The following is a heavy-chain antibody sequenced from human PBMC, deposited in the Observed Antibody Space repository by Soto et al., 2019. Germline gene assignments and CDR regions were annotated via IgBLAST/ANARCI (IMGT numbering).Heavy chain of an antibody. CDR3: ARHGDTAMVDGDAVPDY. Sequence: PGESLKISCKGAGYSFTSYWIGWVRQMPGKGLEWMGIIYPGDYDTRYSPSFQGQVTISADKSISTAYLQWSSLKASDTAMYYCARHGDTAMVDGDAVPDYWGQGTLVTVSS. J-gene: IGHJ4*02. D-gene: IGHD5-18*01. CDR2: IYPGDYDT. V-gene: IGHV5-51*01. CDR1: GYSFTSYW.